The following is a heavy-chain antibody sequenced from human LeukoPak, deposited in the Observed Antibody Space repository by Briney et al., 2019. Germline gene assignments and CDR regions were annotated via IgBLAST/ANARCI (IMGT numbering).Heavy chain of an antibody. CDR3: AKVPPGYCSSTSCFGYYFDY. V-gene: IGHV3-23*01. J-gene: IGHJ4*02. Sequence: GGSLRLSCAASGFTFSSYAMSWVRQAPGKGLEWVSAISGSGGSAYYADSVKGRFTISRDNSKNTLYLQMNSLRAEDTAVYYCAKVPPGYCSSTSCFGYYFDYWGQGTLVTVSS. CDR2: ISGSGGSA. CDR1: GFTFSSYA. D-gene: IGHD2-2*01.